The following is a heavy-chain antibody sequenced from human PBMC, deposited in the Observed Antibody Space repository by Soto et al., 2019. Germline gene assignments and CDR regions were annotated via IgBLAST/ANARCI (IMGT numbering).Heavy chain of an antibody. CDR1: GGSISSGGYY. CDR3: ARDRLPRGGDRIAAASNWFDP. V-gene: IGHV4-31*02. D-gene: IGHD6-13*01. J-gene: IGHJ5*02. Sequence: PSETLSLTCTVSGGSISSGGYYWSWIRQHPGKGLEWIGYIYYSGNTYYNPSLKSRVTISVDTSKNQFSLKLSSVTAADTAVYYCARDRLPRGGDRIAAASNWFDPWGQGTLVTV. CDR2: IYYSGNT.